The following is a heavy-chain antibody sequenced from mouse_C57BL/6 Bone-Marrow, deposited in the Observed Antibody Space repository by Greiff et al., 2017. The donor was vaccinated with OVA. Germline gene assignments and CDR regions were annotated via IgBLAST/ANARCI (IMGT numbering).Heavy chain of an antibody. J-gene: IGHJ3*01. CDR1: GYTFTSYW. CDR3: ASYGYDDAWFAY. V-gene: IGHV1-69*01. D-gene: IGHD2-2*01. CDR2: IDPSDSYT. Sequence: QVQLKQPGAELVMPGASVKLSCKASGYTFTSYWMHWVKQRPGQGLEWIGEIDPSDSYTNYNQKFKGKSTLTVDKSSSTAYMQLSSLTSEDSAVYYCASYGYDDAWFAYWGQGTLVTVSA.